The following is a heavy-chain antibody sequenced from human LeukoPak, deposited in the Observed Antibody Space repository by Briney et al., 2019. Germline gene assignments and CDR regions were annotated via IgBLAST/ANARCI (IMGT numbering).Heavy chain of an antibody. Sequence: GGSLRLSCAASGFTFSSYGMHWVRQAPGKGLEWVSGISWSSGNIGYADSLKGRFTISRDNAKNSLYLQMNSLRTEDTALYYCAKDMMAAAATGFDSWGQGTLVTVCS. CDR1: GFTFSSYG. D-gene: IGHD6-13*01. V-gene: IGHV3-9*01. J-gene: IGHJ4*02. CDR3: AKDMMAAAATGFDS. CDR2: ISWSSGNI.